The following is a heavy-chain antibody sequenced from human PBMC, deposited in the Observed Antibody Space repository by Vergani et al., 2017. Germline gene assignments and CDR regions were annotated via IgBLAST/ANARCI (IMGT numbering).Heavy chain of an antibody. CDR2: ISSSSSYI. V-gene: IGHV3-21*03. D-gene: IGHD5-18*01. Sequence: EVQLVESGGGLVKPGGSLRLSCAASGFTFSSYSMNWVRQAPGKGLEWVSSISSSSSYIYYADSVKGRFTISRDDSKNTLYLQMNSLKTEDTAVYYCTTVGYSYHFDIWGQGTMVTVSS. CDR1: GFTFSSYS. CDR3: TTVGYSYHFDI. J-gene: IGHJ3*02.